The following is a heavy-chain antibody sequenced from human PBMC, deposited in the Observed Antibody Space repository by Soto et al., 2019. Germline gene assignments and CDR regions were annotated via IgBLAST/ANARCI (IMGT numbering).Heavy chain of an antibody. V-gene: IGHV3-48*02. CDR1: GFTFSSYS. D-gene: IGHD6-6*01. CDR2: ISSSSSTI. Sequence: GGSLRLSCAASGFTFSSYSMNSVRQAPGKGLEWVSYISSSSSTIYYADSVKGRFTISRDNAKNSLYLQMNSLRDEDTAVYYCARGGYSSSYYYYGMDVWGQGTTVTVSS. CDR3: ARGGYSSSYYYYGMDV. J-gene: IGHJ6*02.